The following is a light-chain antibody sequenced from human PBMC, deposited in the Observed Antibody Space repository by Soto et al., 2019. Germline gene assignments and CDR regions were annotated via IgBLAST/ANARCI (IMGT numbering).Light chain of an antibody. CDR3: AAWDASLNGYV. CDR1: TSNIESKT. V-gene: IGLV1-44*01. Sequence: QSVLTQSPSASGTPGQRVTMSCSGSTSNIESKTVNWYRQLPGTAPKLLIYSIDQRPSGVPDRFSGSKSGTSASLAISGLQSEDEADYYCAAWDASLNGYVFGTGTKVTVL. CDR2: SID. J-gene: IGLJ1*01.